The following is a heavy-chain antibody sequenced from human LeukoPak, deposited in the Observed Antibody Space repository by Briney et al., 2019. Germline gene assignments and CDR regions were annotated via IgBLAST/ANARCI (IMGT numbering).Heavy chain of an antibody. V-gene: IGHV4-59*01. D-gene: IGHD3-22*01. Sequence: SETLSLTCTVSGGSISSYYRTWIRQPPGKGLEWIGHIYYSGNTIYNPSLKSRVTISVDTSKNQFSLKPTSVTTADTAVYYCAGEDYFDSSGYASWRFDIWGQGTMVTVSS. J-gene: IGHJ3*02. CDR2: IYYSGNT. CDR1: GGSISSYY. CDR3: AGEDYFDSSGYASWRFDI.